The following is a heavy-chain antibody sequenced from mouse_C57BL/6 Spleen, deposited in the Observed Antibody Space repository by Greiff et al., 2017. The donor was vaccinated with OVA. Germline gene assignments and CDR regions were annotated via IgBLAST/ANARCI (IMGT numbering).Heavy chain of an antibody. D-gene: IGHD2-3*01. Sequence: QVQLQQSGAELVRPGTSVKLSCKASGYTFTSYWMHWVKQRPGQGLEWIGVIDPSDSYTNYNQKFKGKATLTVDTSSSTAYMQLSSLTSEDSAVYYCARTYDGYLYYFDYWGQGTTLTVSS. CDR2: IDPSDSYT. V-gene: IGHV1-59*01. J-gene: IGHJ2*01. CDR1: GYTFTSYW. CDR3: ARTYDGYLYYFDY.